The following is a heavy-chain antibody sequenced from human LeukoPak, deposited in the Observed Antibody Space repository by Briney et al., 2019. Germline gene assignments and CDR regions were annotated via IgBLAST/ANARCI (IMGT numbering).Heavy chain of an antibody. J-gene: IGHJ4*02. CDR2: IIPIFGTA. V-gene: IGHV1-69*05. D-gene: IGHD2-21*01. CDR1: GGTFSSYA. Sequence: SVKVSCKASGGTFSSYAISWLRQAPGQGLEWMGGIIPIFGTANYAQKFQGRVTITTDESTSTAYMELSSLRSEDTAVYYCARRAIEGGYYFDYWGQGTLVTVSS. CDR3: ARRAIEGGYYFDY.